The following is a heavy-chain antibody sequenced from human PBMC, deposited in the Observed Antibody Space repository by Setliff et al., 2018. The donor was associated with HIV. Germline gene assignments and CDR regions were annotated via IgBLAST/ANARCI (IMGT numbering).Heavy chain of an antibody. J-gene: IGHJ4*02. CDR1: GGPITDYY. CDR2: IYSSGTT. V-gene: IGHV4-4*09. D-gene: IGHD3-3*01. CDR3: ARHANYDFWSGYWGYYFDY. Sequence: PSETLSLTCTVSGGPITDYYWSWVRQPPGKGLEWIGYIYSSGTTSYNPSLKNRVSMSLDTSKKQFSLSLTSVTAADTAVYYCARHANYDFWSGYWGYYFDYWGQGTLVTVSS.